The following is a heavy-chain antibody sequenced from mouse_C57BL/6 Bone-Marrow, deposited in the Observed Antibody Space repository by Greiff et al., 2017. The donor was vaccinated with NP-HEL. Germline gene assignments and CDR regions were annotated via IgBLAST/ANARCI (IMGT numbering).Heavy chain of an antibody. J-gene: IGHJ1*03. CDR2: IYPRSGNT. D-gene: IGHD1-1*01. Sequence: QVQLQQSGAELARPGASVKLSCKASGYTFTSYGISWVKQRTGQGLGWIGEIYPRSGNTYYNEKFKGKATLTADKSSSTAYMELRSLTSEDSAVYFCAREGDYYGSRDWYFDVWGTGTTVTVSS. V-gene: IGHV1-81*01. CDR1: GYTFTSYG. CDR3: AREGDYYGSRDWYFDV.